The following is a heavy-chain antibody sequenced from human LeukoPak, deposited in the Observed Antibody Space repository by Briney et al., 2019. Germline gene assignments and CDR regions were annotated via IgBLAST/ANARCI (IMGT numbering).Heavy chain of an antibody. Sequence: SETLSLTCAGYGGSFSGYYWSWIRQPPGKGLEWIGEINHSGSTNYNPSLKSRVTISVDTSKNQFSLKLSSVTAADTAVYYCARNTGGNSQYYYMDVWGKGTTVTISS. D-gene: IGHD4-23*01. CDR1: GGSFSGYY. J-gene: IGHJ6*03. V-gene: IGHV4-34*01. CDR2: INHSGST. CDR3: ARNTGGNSQYYYMDV.